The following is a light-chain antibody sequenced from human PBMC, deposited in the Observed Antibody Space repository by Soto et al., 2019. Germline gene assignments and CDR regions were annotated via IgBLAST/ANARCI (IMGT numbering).Light chain of an antibody. CDR2: GAS. Sequence: EIVMTQSPATLSVSPGEGATLSCRASENVDTNLAWYQHKPGQAPRLLIYGASTRAAGVPARFSGSGSGTELTLTISSLESEDVAVYYCQQCHKWPRITFGPGTRLEIK. V-gene: IGKV3-15*01. CDR1: ENVDTN. CDR3: QQCHKWPRIT. J-gene: IGKJ5*01.